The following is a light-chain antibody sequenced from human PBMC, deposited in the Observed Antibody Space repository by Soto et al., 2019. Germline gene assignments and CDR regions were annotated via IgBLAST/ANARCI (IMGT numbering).Light chain of an antibody. CDR2: DAS. CDR3: QQYHNWPIT. V-gene: IGKV3-15*01. CDR1: QSVHTF. Sequence: EIVLTQSPGTLSLSPGEGASLSCRASQSVHTFLAWYQQKPGQAPRILMYDASTRATGIPARFSGSGSGTEFTLTISSLQSEDFAVYYCQQYHNWPITFGQGTRLEIK. J-gene: IGKJ5*01.